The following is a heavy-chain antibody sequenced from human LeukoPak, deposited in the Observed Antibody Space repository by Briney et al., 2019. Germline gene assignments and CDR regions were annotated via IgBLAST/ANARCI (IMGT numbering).Heavy chain of an antibody. CDR1: GFTFSSYS. CDR3: ARDLSDGDFNRFDP. CDR2: ISSSSSYI. J-gene: IGHJ5*02. D-gene: IGHD2-21*01. V-gene: IGHV3-21*01. Sequence: GGSLRLSCAASGFTFSSYSMNWVRQAPGKGLEWVSSISSSSSYIYYADSVKGRFTISRDNAKNSLYLQMNSLRAEDTAVYYCARDLSDGDFNRFDPWGQGTLVTVSS.